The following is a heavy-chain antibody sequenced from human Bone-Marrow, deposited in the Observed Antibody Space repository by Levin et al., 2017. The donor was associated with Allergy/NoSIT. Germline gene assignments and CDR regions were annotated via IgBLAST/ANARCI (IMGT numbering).Heavy chain of an antibody. CDR3: GGYDTRGYHSPFDY. Sequence: GESLKISCAASGLIFSNYAMNWVRQAPGKGLEWVSQISGSGSNTHYADSVRGRFTFSRDNSNNTVYLQMNSLRDDDKAGYYWGGYDTRGYHSPFDYWGQGPLVTVSS. CDR2: ISGSGSNT. J-gene: IGHJ4*02. D-gene: IGHD3-22*01. V-gene: IGHV3-23*01. CDR1: GLIFSNYA.